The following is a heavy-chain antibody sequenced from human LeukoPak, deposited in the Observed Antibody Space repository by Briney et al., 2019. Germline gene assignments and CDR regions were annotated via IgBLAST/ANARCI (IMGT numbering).Heavy chain of an antibody. CDR3: ARQGAAGKYYYYYMDV. V-gene: IGHV5-51*01. CDR2: IYPDDSNT. J-gene: IGHJ6*03. D-gene: IGHD6-13*01. CDR1: GYNFPIYW. Sequence: GESLKISCQGSGYNFPIYWIGWVRQMPGQGLEWMGIIYPDDSNTIYGPSFQGQVTISADKSINTAYLEWSSLKASDTTIYYCARQGAAGKYYYYYMDVWGKGTTVTVSS.